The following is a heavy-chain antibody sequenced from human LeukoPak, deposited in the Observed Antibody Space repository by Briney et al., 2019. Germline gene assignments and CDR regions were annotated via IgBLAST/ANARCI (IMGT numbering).Heavy chain of an antibody. V-gene: IGHV1-46*01. J-gene: IGHJ4*02. CDR2: INPSGGST. D-gene: IGHD3-10*01. CDR1: GYTFTSYY. Sequence: ASVKVSCKASGYTFTSYYMHWVRQAPGQGLEWMGIINPSGGSTSYAQKFQGRVTMTRNTSISTAYMELSSLRSDDTAVYYCAREGNMVRGVIIGGRDFDYWGQGTLVTVSS. CDR3: AREGNMVRGVIIGGRDFDY.